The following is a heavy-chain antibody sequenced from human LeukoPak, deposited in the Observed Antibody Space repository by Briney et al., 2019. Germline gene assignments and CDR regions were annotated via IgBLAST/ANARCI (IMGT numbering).Heavy chain of an antibody. CDR2: ISGSGGST. CDR3: AKDDTSGYYARSAHDAFDI. CDR1: GFTFSSYS. Sequence: GGSLRLSCAASGFTFSSYSMNWVRQAPGKGLEWVSAISGSGGSTYYADSVKGRFTISRDNSKNTLYLQMNSLRAEDTAVYYCAKDDTSGYYARSAHDAFDIWGQGTMVTVSS. J-gene: IGHJ3*02. V-gene: IGHV3-23*01. D-gene: IGHD3-22*01.